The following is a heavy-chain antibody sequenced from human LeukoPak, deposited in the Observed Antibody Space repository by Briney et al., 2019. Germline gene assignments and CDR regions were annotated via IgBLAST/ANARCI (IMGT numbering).Heavy chain of an antibody. CDR3: AKRGQDDSVIDY. D-gene: IGHD3-3*01. CDR2: IRSDGRKE. V-gene: IGHV3-30*02. J-gene: IGHJ4*02. Sequence: PGGSLRLSCIESGFAFSSCGMHWVRQAPGKGLEWVAFIRSDGRKEYYADPLKGRFTISRDNSKNTLSLQVNSLRAEDTAVYYCAKRGQDDSVIDYWGQGTLVTVSS. CDR1: GFAFSSCG.